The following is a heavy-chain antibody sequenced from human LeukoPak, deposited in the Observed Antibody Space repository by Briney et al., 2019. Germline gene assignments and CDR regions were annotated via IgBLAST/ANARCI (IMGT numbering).Heavy chain of an antibody. CDR2: IYPGDSDT. CDR1: GYSFTSYW. D-gene: IGHD3-10*01. V-gene: IGHV5-51*01. Sequence: GESLKISCKGSGYSFTSYWIGWVRQMPGKGLEWMGIIYPGDSDTRYSPSFQGQVTISADKSISTAYLQWSSLKASDTAMYYCARHWRKVWFGELLKGFVFDYWGRGTLVTVSS. J-gene: IGHJ4*02. CDR3: ARHWRKVWFGELLKGFVFDY.